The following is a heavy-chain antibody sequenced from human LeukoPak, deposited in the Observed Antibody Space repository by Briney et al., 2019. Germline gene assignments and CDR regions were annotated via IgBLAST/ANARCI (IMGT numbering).Heavy chain of an antibody. CDR2: IIPLLEIA. CDR1: GGTFSNYA. CDR3: ASGEGCSSNSRTLDY. D-gene: IGHD2-2*01. J-gene: IGHJ4*02. V-gene: IGHV1-69*04. Sequence: SVKVSCKASGGTFSNYAISWVRQAPGQGLEWMGRIIPLLEIADYAQRFQGRVTITADKSTSTAYMELSSLRSEDTAVYYCASGEGCSSNSRTLDYWGQGTLVTVSS.